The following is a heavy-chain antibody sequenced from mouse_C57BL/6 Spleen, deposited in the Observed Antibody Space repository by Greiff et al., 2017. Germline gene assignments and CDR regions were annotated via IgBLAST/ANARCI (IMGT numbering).Heavy chain of an antibody. CDR3: ARRDWDESLDY. D-gene: IGHD4-1*01. V-gene: IGHV1-82*01. J-gene: IGHJ2*01. CDR2: IYPGDGDT. Sequence: VQLQQSGPELVKPGASVKISCKASGYAFSSSWMNWVKQRPGKGLEWIVRIYPGDGDTNYNGKLKGKATLTTDKSSSQAYMQLSSLPSEDSAVYFCARRDWDESLDYWGQGTTLTVSS. CDR1: GYAFSSSW.